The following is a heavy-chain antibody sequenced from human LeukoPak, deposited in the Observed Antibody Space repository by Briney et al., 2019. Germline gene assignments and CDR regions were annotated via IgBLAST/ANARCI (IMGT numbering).Heavy chain of an antibody. J-gene: IGHJ4*02. D-gene: IGHD5-18*01. V-gene: IGHV4-61*01. CDR1: AGSLSSGSYY. CDR2: TYYSGST. CDR3: ARGGSYGFPFYFDY. Sequence: SETLSLTCTVSAGSLSSGSYYWGWLRQPPGTGLEWVGYTYYSGSTNYNPSLKSRVTISVDTPKNQFSLKLSSVTAADTAVYYCARGGSYGFPFYFDYWGQGTLVTVSS.